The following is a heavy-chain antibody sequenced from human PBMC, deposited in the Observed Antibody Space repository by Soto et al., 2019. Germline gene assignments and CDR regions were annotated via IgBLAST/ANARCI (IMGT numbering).Heavy chain of an antibody. V-gene: IGHV1-69*01. CDR3: ARGDIVVVVAATHYYYGMDV. J-gene: IGHJ6*02. D-gene: IGHD2-15*01. Sequence: QVQLVQSGAEVKKPGSSVKVSCKASGATFSSYAISWVRQAPGQGLEWMGGIIPIFGTANYAQKFQGRVTITADESTSTAYMELSSLRSEDTAVYYCARGDIVVVVAATHYYYGMDVWGQGTTVTVSS. CDR1: GATFSSYA. CDR2: IIPIFGTA.